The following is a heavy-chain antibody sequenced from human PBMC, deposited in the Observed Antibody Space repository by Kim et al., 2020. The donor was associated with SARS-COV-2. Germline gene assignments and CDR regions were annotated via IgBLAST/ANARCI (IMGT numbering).Heavy chain of an antibody. CDR2: IYPGDSDT. D-gene: IGHD3-9*01. CDR3: ARQLGDYDILTGYYIGNWFDP. CDR1: GYSFTSYW. V-gene: IGHV5-51*01. J-gene: IGHJ5*02. Sequence: GESLKISCKGSGYSFTSYWIGWVRQMPGKGLEWMGIIYPGDSDTRYSPSFQGQVTISADKSISTAYLHWSSLKASDTAMYYCARQLGDYDILTGYYIGNWFDPWGQGTLVTVSS.